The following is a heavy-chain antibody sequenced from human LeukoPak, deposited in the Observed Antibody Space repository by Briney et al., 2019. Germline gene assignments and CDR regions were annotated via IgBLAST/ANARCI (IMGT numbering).Heavy chain of an antibody. CDR1: GFTFSSYA. V-gene: IGHV3-23*01. Sequence: PGGSLRLSCAASGFTFSSYAMTWVRQAPGKGLEWVSSINNSGTDTYYEDSVKGRFTISRDNSKNTLFLHINSLSAEDTAVYYCAAAANTGRAEHYWGQGTLVTVSS. CDR3: AAAANTGRAEHY. D-gene: IGHD6-25*01. CDR2: INNSGTDT. J-gene: IGHJ4*02.